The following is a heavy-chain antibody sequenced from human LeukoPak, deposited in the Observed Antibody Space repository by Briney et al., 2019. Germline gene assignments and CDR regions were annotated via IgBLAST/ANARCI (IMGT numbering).Heavy chain of an antibody. CDR2: ISGSGGST. J-gene: IGHJ4*02. V-gene: IGHV3-23*01. CDR3: ADPGVGY. CDR1: GFTFSSYA. Sequence: GGSLRLSCAASGFTFSSYAMSWVRQAPGKGLEWVSAISGSGGSTYYADSVKGRFTISRDNAQNSVYLQMNSLRPEDTAVYYCADPGVGYWGQGTLVTVSS. D-gene: IGHD2-8*01.